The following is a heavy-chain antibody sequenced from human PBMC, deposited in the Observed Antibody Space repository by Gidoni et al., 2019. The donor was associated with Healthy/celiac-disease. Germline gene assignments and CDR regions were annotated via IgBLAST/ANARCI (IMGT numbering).Heavy chain of an antibody. CDR3: ATQVLAAAGTFPRVNWFDP. CDR2: FDPEDGET. J-gene: IGHJ5*02. D-gene: IGHD6-13*01. CDR1: GYTLTELS. V-gene: IGHV1-24*01. Sequence: QVQLVQSGAEVKKPGASVKVSCKVSGYTLTELSMHWVRQAPGKGLEWMGGFDPEDGETIYAQKFKGRVNMNEDTSTDTAYMELSSLRSEDTAVYYCATQVLAAAGTFPRVNWFDPWGQGTLVTVSS.